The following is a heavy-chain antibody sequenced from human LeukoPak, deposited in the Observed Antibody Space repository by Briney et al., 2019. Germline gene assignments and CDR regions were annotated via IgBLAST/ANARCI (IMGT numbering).Heavy chain of an antibody. CDR3: ARDMGTGYCSSTRCYAFDY. J-gene: IGHJ4*02. D-gene: IGHD2-2*01. CDR1: GFIFSNYG. Sequence: PGGSLRLSCAASGFIFSNYGVHWVRQAPGKGLEWVAGLSHDGNKKYYADSVEGRFTISRENSKNTLHLQMNSLRAEDTGVYYCARDMGTGYCSSTRCYAFDYWGQGTLVTVSS. CDR2: LSHDGNKK. V-gene: IGHV3-30*03.